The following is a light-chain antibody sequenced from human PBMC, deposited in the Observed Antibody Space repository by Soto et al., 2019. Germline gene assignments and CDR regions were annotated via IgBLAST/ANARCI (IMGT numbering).Light chain of an antibody. J-gene: IGKJ5*01. CDR3: QQADNFPMT. Sequence: DIQMTQSPSSVSASVGDRVTITCRASQGISKCLAGYEQKPWRAPKLLIYAASMLQSGVPSGFSGTGFGTDSPPTISRLPHEDSATYYCQQADNFPMTFGQGTRLEIK. CDR1: QGISKC. V-gene: IGKV1D-12*01. CDR2: AAS.